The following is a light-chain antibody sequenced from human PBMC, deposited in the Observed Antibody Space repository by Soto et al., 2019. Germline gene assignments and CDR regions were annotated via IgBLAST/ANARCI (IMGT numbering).Light chain of an antibody. J-gene: IGLJ1*01. CDR2: DLS. V-gene: IGLV2-14*03. Sequence: QSVLTQPASVSGSPGQSITISCTGTSSDVGGYNYVSWYQHHPGKAPKLIIYDLSNRPSGVSNRCSGATSGNTASLIIYGLQAEDEADYYFSSYTSSSTLATYVFGTGTKVTVL. CDR3: SSYTSSSTLATYV. CDR1: SSDVGGYNY.